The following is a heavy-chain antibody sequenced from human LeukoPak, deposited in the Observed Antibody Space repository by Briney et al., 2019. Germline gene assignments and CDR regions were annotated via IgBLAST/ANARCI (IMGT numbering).Heavy chain of an antibody. D-gene: IGHD6-6*01. CDR2: ISSSGSTI. V-gene: IGHV3-11*01. Sequence: GGSLRLSCAASGFTFSDYYMSWIRQAPGKGLEWVSYISSSGSTIYYADSVKGRFTISRDNAKNSLYLQMNSLRAEDTAVCYCARDSYSSSSADWGQGTLVTVSS. J-gene: IGHJ4*02. CDR3: ARDSYSSSSAD. CDR1: GFTFSDYY.